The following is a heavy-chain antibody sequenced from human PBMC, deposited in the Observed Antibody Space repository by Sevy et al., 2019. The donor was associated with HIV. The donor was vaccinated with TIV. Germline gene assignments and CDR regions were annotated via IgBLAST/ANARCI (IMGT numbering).Heavy chain of an antibody. D-gene: IGHD3-16*02. V-gene: IGHV1-69*13. CDR2: IIPIFGTA. J-gene: IGHJ4*02. CDR1: GGTFSSYA. Sequence: ASVKVSCKASGGTFSSYAISWVRQAPGQWLEWMGGIIPIFGTANYSQKFQGRVTITADESTSTAYTELSSLRSKDTAVYYCARDMITFGGVIAKGHYFDYWGQGTLVTVSS. CDR3: ARDMITFGGVIAKGHYFDY.